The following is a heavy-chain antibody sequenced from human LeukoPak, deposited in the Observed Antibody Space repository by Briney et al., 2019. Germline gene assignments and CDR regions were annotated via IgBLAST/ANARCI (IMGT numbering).Heavy chain of an antibody. V-gene: IGHV4-59*01. CDR2: IYYSGST. Sequence: PSETLSLTCTVSGGSISSYYWSWLRQPPGKGLEWIGYIYYSGSTNYNPSLKSRVTISVDTSKNQFSLKLSSVTAADTAVYYCASQGSWSGAPFDYWGQGTLVTVSS. J-gene: IGHJ4*02. CDR3: ASQGSWSGAPFDY. D-gene: IGHD6-13*01. CDR1: GGSISSYY.